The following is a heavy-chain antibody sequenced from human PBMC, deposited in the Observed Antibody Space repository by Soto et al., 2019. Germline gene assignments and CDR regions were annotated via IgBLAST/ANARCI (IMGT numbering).Heavy chain of an antibody. J-gene: IGHJ6*02. Sequence: SVKVSCKASGGTFSSYAIIWVRQAPGQGLELMGGIIPIFGTANYPQKFQGRVTIAADKSTSKAYMELSSRRSEDTAVYYWARGADNWNHLGGGDVWGQGTTVTVSS. V-gene: IGHV1-69*06. D-gene: IGHD1-20*01. CDR3: ARGADNWNHLGGGDV. CDR1: GGTFSSYA. CDR2: IIPIFGTA.